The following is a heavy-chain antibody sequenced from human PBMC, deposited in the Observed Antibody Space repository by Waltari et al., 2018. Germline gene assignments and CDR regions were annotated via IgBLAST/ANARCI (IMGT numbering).Heavy chain of an antibody. CDR1: GGSISSYS. CDR2: IYYSGST. J-gene: IGHJ4*02. V-gene: IGHV4-59*01. CDR3: ARGIRPRYFDY. Sequence: QVQLQESGPGLVKPSETLSLTCTVSGGSISSYSWSWIRQPPGKGLEWIGYIYYSGSTNYNPSLKSRVTISVDTSKNQFSLKLSSVTAADTAVYYCARGIRPRYFDYWGQGTLVTVSS.